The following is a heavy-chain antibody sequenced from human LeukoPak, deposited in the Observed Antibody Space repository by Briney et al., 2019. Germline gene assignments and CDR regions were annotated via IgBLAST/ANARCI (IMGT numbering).Heavy chain of an antibody. Sequence: GASVKVSCKASGYTFTYRYLHWVRRAPGQAFEWMGWITPYNGNRNYAKKFQDRVTITRDTSLSTAHMELSSLRSEDTAMYYCARSALYSTKSDYYFESWGQGTLVTVSS. CDR1: GYTFTYRY. J-gene: IGHJ4*02. CDR3: ARSALYSTKSDYYFES. CDR2: ITPYNGNR. D-gene: IGHD2-2*01. V-gene: IGHV1-45*02.